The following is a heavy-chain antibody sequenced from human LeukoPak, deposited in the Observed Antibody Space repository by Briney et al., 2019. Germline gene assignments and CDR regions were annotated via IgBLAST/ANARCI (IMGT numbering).Heavy chain of an antibody. J-gene: IGHJ5*02. CDR1: GGSITSYY. CDR3: ARRTYYYDFNWFDP. V-gene: IGHV4-59*01. D-gene: IGHD3-22*01. Sequence: SETLSLTCTVSGGSITSYYWSWIRQPPGKGLEWIGYIYYSGSTNYNPSLKSRVTISVDTSKNQFSLKLSSVSAADTAVYYCARRTYYYDFNWFDPWGQGTLVTVSS. CDR2: IYYSGST.